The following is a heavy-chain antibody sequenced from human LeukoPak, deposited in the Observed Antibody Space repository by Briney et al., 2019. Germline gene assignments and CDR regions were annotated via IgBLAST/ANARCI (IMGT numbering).Heavy chain of an antibody. Sequence: GGSLRLSCVASGFTFSSYSMNWVRQAPGKGLEWVSSISSSSSYIYYADSVKGRFTISRDNAKNSLYLQMNSLRAEDTAVYYCARIAAAGLYYYYGMDVWGKGTTVTVSS. D-gene: IGHD6-13*01. CDR3: ARIAAAGLYYYYGMDV. V-gene: IGHV3-21*01. CDR1: GFTFSSYS. J-gene: IGHJ6*04. CDR2: ISSSSSYI.